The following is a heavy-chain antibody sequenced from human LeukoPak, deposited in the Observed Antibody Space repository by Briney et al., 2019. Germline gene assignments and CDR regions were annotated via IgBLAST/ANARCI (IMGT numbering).Heavy chain of an antibody. CDR3: AKGALYGSGSYYTAFDI. D-gene: IGHD3-10*01. CDR2: ITSSGDRM. J-gene: IGHJ3*02. Sequence: PGGSLRLSCAASGFTFGSYAMTWVRQAPEQGLEWVSTITSSGDRMFYADSVKGRFTISRDNSKNTLYLQVNSLRAGDTALYCCAKGALYGSGSYYTAFDIWGQGTMVTVSS. V-gene: IGHV3-23*01. CDR1: GFTFGSYA.